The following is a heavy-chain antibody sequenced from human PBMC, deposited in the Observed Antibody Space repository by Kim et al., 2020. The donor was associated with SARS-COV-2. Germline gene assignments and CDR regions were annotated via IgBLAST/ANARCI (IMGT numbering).Heavy chain of an antibody. Sequence: GGSLRLSCAASGFTVSSNYMSWVRQAPGKGLEWVSVIYSGGSTYYADSVKGRFTISRDNSKNTLYLQMNSLRAEDTAVYYCARAYYDFWSGYYPSYYYGMDVWCQGTTVTVSS. CDR3: ARAYYDFWSGYYPSYYYGMDV. CDR2: IYSGGST. CDR1: GFTVSSNY. V-gene: IGHV3-66*01. D-gene: IGHD3-3*01. J-gene: IGHJ6*02.